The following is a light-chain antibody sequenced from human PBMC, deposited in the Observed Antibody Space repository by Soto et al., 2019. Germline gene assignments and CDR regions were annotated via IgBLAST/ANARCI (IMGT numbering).Light chain of an antibody. J-gene: IGLJ2*01. CDR2: DTN. CDR3: LLSFSATHVV. CDR1: TGAVTSGLY. Sequence: QAVVTQEPSLTVSPGGTVTLTCGSSTGAVTSGLYPYWFQQMPGQAPRTLIYDTNNKHSWTPARFSGSVLGGKAALTLSGAQPEDEAEYYCLLSFSATHVVFGGGTKVTVL. V-gene: IGLV7-46*01.